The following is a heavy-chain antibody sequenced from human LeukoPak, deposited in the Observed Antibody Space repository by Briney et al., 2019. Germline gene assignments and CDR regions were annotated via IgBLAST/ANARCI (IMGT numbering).Heavy chain of an antibody. CDR1: GGSMSSGSYY. J-gene: IGHJ5*02. Sequence: SETLSLTCTVSGGSMSSGSYYWSWIRQPPGKGLEWIGYIYSSGSTKYNPSLKSRLTISLDTSKNQFSLKLTSVTAADTAVYYCAREFIAGVGELNFFDPWGQGTLVTVSS. V-gene: IGHV4-61*01. D-gene: IGHD1-26*01. CDR2: IYSSGST. CDR3: AREFIAGVGELNFFDP.